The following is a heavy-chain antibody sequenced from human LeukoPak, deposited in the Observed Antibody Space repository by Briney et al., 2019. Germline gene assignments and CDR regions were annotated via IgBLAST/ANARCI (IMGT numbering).Heavy chain of an antibody. V-gene: IGHV3-15*07. Sequence: PGGSLRLSCAASGFTFNNAWMNWVRQAPGKGLEWVGRIKSKTDGETTDYASPVKARFTISRDDSMNTLYLQMNSLRAEDTAVYYCAKGPYGSGTYYFDYWGQGTLVTVSS. J-gene: IGHJ4*02. CDR2: IKSKTDGETT. D-gene: IGHD3-10*01. CDR1: GFTFNNAW. CDR3: AKGPYGSGTYYFDY.